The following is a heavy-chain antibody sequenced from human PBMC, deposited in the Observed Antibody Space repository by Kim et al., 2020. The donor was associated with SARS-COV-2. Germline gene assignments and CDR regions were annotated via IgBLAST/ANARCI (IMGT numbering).Heavy chain of an antibody. V-gene: IGHV4-31*03. J-gene: IGHJ6*04. CDR1: GGSISSGGYY. CDR3: ARAQVDTDMVWSGVYYYNVMDV. Sequence: SETLSLTCTVSGGSISSGGYYWSWIRQHPGKGLEWIGYIYYSGSTYYNPSLKSRVTISVDTSKNQFSLKLSSVTAADTAVYYCARAQVDTDMVWSGVYYYNVMDVGGEGPTVTVSS. D-gene: IGHD5-18*01. CDR2: IYYSGST.